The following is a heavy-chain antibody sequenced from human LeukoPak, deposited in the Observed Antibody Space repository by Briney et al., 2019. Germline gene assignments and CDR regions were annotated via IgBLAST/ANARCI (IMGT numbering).Heavy chain of an antibody. J-gene: IGHJ5*02. Sequence: SVKVSCKASGGTFSSYAISWVRQAPGQGLEWMGGIIPIFGTANYAQKFQGRVTITTDESTSTAYMELSSLRSEDTAVCYCAAGRRIVVVPAAILPVDPWGQGTLVTVSS. CDR1: GGTFSSYA. CDR3: AAGRRIVVVPAAILPVDP. V-gene: IGHV1-69*05. D-gene: IGHD2-2*01. CDR2: IIPIFGTA.